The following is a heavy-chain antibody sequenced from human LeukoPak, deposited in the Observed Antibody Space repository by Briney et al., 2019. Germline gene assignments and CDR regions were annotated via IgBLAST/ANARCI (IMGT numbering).Heavy chain of an antibody. V-gene: IGHV1-69*13. CDR1: GGTFSSYA. CDR2: IILIFGTA. D-gene: IGHD3-16*01. J-gene: IGHJ4*02. CDR3: ARAVTFPPTDY. Sequence: SVKVSCKASGGTFSSYAISWVRQAPGQGLEWMGGIILIFGTANYAQKFQGRVTITADESTSTAYMELSSLRSEDTAVYYCARAVTFPPTDYWGQGTLVTVSS.